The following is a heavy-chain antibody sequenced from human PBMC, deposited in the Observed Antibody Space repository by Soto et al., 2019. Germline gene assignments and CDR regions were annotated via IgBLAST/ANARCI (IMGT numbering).Heavy chain of an antibody. V-gene: IGHV4-59*11. J-gene: IGHJ5*02. CDR3: ARGVYLSLVRTGWFDP. CDR1: GTSMSGHF. D-gene: IGHD3-10*01. CDR2: GYYSGST. Sequence: SETVSLTCTVSGTSMSGHFWSWMRQPPGKGLEWIGYGYYSGSTLYNPSLKSRVTISLDTSKNHFSLRLNSVTSADTAVYYCARGVYLSLVRTGWFDPWGQGTLVTVSS.